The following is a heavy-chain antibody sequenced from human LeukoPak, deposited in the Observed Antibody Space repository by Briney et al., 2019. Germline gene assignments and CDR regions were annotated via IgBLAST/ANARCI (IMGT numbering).Heavy chain of an antibody. J-gene: IGHJ4*02. V-gene: IGHV1-2*02. D-gene: IGHD2-8*01. Sequence: GASVTVSRKASGYTFTGYYMHWVRQAPGQGLEWMGWINPNSGGTNYAQKFQGRVTMTRDTSISTAYMELSRLRSDDTAVYYCARDPPGVRYGRPIFDFWGQGTLVTVSS. CDR1: GYTFTGYY. CDR2: INPNSGGT. CDR3: ARDPPGVRYGRPIFDF.